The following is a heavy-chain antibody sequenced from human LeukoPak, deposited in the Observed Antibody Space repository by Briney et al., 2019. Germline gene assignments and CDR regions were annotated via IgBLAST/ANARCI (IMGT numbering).Heavy chain of an antibody. J-gene: IGHJ4*02. CDR1: GYTFTGYY. Sequence: ASVKVSCKASGYTFTGYYMHWVRRAPGQGREWMGWINPNSGGTNYAQKFQGRVTMTRDTSISTAYMELSRLRSDDTAVYYCASGAGFGELFQFDYWGQGTLVTVSS. V-gene: IGHV1-2*02. CDR3: ASGAGFGELFQFDY. D-gene: IGHD3-10*01. CDR2: INPNSGGT.